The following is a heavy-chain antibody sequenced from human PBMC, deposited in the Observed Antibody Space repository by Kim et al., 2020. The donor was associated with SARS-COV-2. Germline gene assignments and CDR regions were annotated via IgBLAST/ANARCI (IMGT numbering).Heavy chain of an antibody. Sequence: SETLSLTCTVSGASISSHYWTWIRQPPGKGLEWIGYIYNTGSTNYNPSLKSRITMSVDTSKNQFSLKLTSVIAADTAVYYCARHECSYWYFGVWCRDSL. CDR1: GASISSHY. J-gene: IGHJ2*01. CDR2: IYNTGST. V-gene: IGHV4-59*08. CDR3: ARHECSYWYFGV. D-gene: IGHD2-8*01.